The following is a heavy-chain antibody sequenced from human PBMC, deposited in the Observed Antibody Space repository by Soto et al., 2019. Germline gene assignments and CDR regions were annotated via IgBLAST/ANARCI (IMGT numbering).Heavy chain of an antibody. V-gene: IGHV3-23*01. J-gene: IGHJ5*02. CDR3: AKDVPPGIAAAGTYWFDP. CDR2: ISGSGGST. D-gene: IGHD6-13*01. CDR1: GFTFSSYA. Sequence: GGSLRLSCAASGFTFSSYAMGWVRQAPGKGLEWVSAISGSGGSTYYADSVKGRFTISRDNSKNTLYLQMNSLRAEDTAVYYCAKDVPPGIAAAGTYWFDPWGQGTLVTVSS.